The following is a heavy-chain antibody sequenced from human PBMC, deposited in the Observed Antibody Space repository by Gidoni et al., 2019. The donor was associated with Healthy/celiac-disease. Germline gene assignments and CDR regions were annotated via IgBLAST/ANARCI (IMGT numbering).Heavy chain of an antibody. J-gene: IGHJ4*02. CDR1: GYTFTGYY. CDR3: ARGGTYDSSGYSVDYFDY. Sequence: QVQLVQSGAEVKKPGASVKVSCKASGYTFTGYYMHWVRQAPGQGLEWMGWIKPNSGGTNYAQKFQGWVTMTRDTSISTAYMELSRLRSDDTAVYYCARGGTYDSSGYSVDYFDYWGQGTLVTVSS. CDR2: IKPNSGGT. D-gene: IGHD3-22*01. V-gene: IGHV1-2*04.